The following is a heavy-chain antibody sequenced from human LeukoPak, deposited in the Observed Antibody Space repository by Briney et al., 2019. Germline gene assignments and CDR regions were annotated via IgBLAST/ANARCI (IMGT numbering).Heavy chain of an antibody. J-gene: IGHJ4*02. CDR2: IYHSGST. Sequence: PSETLSLTCTVSGGSISSYYWSWIRQNPGKGLEWIGYIYHSGSTYYNPSLKSRVTISIDTSKNQFFLKLSSVTAADTAVYYCARSQHCSGGSCYVFFDFWGQGTLVAVSS. CDR1: GGSISSYY. D-gene: IGHD2-15*01. CDR3: ARSQHCSGGSCYVFFDF. V-gene: IGHV4-59*06.